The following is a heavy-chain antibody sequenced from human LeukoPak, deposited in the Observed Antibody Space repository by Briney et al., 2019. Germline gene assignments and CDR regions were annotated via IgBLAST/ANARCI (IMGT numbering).Heavy chain of an antibody. CDR1: GGSIRNCY. CDR2: VYYTGST. J-gene: IGHJ5*02. Sequence: KPSETLSLTYTVSGGSIRNCYWRWMRQPPGKGLEWIGYVYYTGSTSYNPSLKSRVTISGDTSKNQFSLKLSSVTAADTAVYYCTRRCGSSSSDLFDPWGQGTLVIVSS. D-gene: IGHD6-6*01. V-gene: IGHV4-59*08. CDR3: TRRCGSSSSDLFDP.